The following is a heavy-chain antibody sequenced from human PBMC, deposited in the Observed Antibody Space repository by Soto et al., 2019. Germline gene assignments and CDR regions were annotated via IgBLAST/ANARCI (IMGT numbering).Heavy chain of an antibody. CDR2: INSDGSST. D-gene: IGHD4-4*01. J-gene: IGHJ3*02. CDR3: AREGVDYSNYDAFDI. V-gene: IGHV3-74*01. Sequence: GGSLRLSCAASGFTFSSYWMHWVRQAPGKGLVWASRINSDGSSTSYADSVKGRFTISRDNAKNTLYLQMNSLRAEDTAVYYCAREGVDYSNYDAFDIWGQGTMVTVSS. CDR1: GFTFSSYW.